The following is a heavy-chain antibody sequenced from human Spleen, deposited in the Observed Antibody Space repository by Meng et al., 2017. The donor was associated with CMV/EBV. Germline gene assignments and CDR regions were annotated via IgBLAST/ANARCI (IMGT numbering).Heavy chain of an antibody. CDR1: GYTFTGYY. D-gene: IGHD1-20*01. CDR2: IYPASGGT. J-gene: IGHJ4*02. V-gene: IGHV1-2*02. Sequence: VSCKASGYTFTGYYLHWVRQAPGQGLEWMGWIYPASGGTKYAQNFQGRVTMTSDTSISTAYMELSGLRSDDTALYFCARDYNWGPDYWGRGTLVTVSS. CDR3: ARDYNWGPDY.